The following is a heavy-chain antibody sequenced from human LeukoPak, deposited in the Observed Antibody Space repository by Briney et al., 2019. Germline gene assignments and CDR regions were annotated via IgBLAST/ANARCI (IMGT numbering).Heavy chain of an antibody. CDR2: IYSDNT. V-gene: IGHV3-NL1*01. Sequence: PGGSLRLSCEASGFTFSSYGMHWVRQAPGKGLEWVSFIYSDNTHYSDSVKGRLTISRDNSKNTLYLQMNSLRAEDTAVYYCARRAGAYSHPYDYWGQGTLLTVSS. CDR1: GFTFSSYG. D-gene: IGHD4/OR15-4a*01. J-gene: IGHJ4*02. CDR3: ARRAGAYSHPYDY.